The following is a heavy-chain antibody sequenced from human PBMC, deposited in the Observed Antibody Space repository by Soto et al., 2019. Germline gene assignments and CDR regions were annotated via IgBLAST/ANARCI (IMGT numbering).Heavy chain of an antibody. Sequence: GGSLRLSCAASGFTFSSYGMHWVRQAPGKGLEWVAVISYDGSNKYYADSVKGRFTIYRDNSKNKMYLKMNSMRAEDTVVYYCAKDPYNYYDSSGYPDYWGQGTLVTVS. CDR1: GFTFSSYG. J-gene: IGHJ4*02. CDR3: AKDPYNYYDSSGYPDY. V-gene: IGHV3-30*18. D-gene: IGHD3-22*01. CDR2: ISYDGSNK.